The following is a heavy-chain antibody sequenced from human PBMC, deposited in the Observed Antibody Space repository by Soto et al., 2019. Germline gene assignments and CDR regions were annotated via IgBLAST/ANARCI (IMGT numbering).Heavy chain of an antibody. CDR3: GRDMPKVRRLPHFDY. CDR2: INPSGGST. V-gene: IGHV1-46*03. Sequence: ASVKVSCKASGYTFTSYYMHWVRQAPGQGLEWMGIINPSGGSTSYAQKFQGRVTMTRDTSTSTVYMELSSLRSEDTAVFYCGRDMPKVRRLPHFDYWGKGTLVPVSS. CDR1: GYTFTSYY. D-gene: IGHD3-10*01. J-gene: IGHJ4*02.